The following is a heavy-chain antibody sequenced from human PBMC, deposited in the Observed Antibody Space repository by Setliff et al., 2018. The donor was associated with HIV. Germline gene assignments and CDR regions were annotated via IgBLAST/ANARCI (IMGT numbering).Heavy chain of an antibody. V-gene: IGHV4-34*01. D-gene: IGHD2-15*01. CDR1: RGSFSDYY. J-gene: IGHJ3*02. Sequence: NPSETLSLTCVVYRGSFSDYYWTWIRQPPGKGLEWIGEISPSGSTNYNPSLKSRVTISVDTSENQFSLKLSSVTAADTAVYYCARVDRVESAFDIWGQGTMVTVSS. CDR3: ARVDRVESAFDI. CDR2: ISPSGST.